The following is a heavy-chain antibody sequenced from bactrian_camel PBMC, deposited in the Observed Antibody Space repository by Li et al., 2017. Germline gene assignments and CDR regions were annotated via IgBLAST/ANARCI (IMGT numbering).Heavy chain of an antibody. V-gene: IGHV3S63*01. CDR2: SIDSDGIT. J-gene: IGHJ7*01. CDR1: GATQDIGC. Sequence: HVQLVESGGGSVQAGGSLRLSCVASGATQDIGCMGWFRQVPGLEREGIGSIDSDGITTYADSVKGRFTISKDTAKNTLSLQMNDLKPEDTATYYCAAKVVEGSCSVESAIELWGKGTQVTVS. D-gene: IGHD2*01.